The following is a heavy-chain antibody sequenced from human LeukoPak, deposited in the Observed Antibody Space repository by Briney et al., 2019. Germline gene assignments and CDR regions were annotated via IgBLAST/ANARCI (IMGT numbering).Heavy chain of an antibody. D-gene: IGHD3-9*01. CDR2: IYYSGST. Sequence: PSETLSLTCTVSGGSISSYYWSWIRQPPGKGLEWIGYIYYSGSTNYNPSLKSRVTISVDTSKNQFSLKLSSVTAADTAVNYCARYSYDILTGYPKGWFDPWGQGTLVTVSS. V-gene: IGHV4-59*01. CDR3: ARYSYDILTGYPKGWFDP. J-gene: IGHJ5*02. CDR1: GGSISSYY.